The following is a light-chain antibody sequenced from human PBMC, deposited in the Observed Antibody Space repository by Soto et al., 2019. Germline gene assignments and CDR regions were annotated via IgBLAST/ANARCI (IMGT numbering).Light chain of an antibody. V-gene: IGKV3-11*01. CDR2: AAS. CDR3: QQRRDWPPLT. CDR1: QDVAIY. Sequence: EVVLTQSPVPLSLSPGARSTLSCRAIQDVAIYVAWYQQSPGQAPRLLIYAASNRATGIPARFSGSGSGTDVTLTISSLEPEDFAVYYCQQRRDWPPLTFGGGTKVEIK. J-gene: IGKJ4*01.